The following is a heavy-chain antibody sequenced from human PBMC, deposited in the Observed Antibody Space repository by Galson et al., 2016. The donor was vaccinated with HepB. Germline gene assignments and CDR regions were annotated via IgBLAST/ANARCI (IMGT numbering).Heavy chain of an antibody. J-gene: IGHJ4*02. CDR3: ARGDIVGAIFDY. D-gene: IGHD1-26*01. CDR1: GFTFSSYS. Sequence: CAASGFTFSSYSLNWVRQAPGKGLEWVSSISSSSSYIYYADSVKGRFTISRANAKHSLYLQMNSLRAEDTAVYYCARGDIVGAIFDYWGQGTLVTVSS. CDR2: ISSSSSYI. V-gene: IGHV3-21*01.